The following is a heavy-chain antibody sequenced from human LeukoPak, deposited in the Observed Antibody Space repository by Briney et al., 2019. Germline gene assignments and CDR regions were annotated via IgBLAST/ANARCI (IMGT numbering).Heavy chain of an antibody. CDR1: GFTFRSYW. J-gene: IGHJ4*02. Sequence: GGPLRLSCAASGFTFRSYWMSWVRQAPGKGLEWVANINQGGSVKYYVDSVKGRFTISRDDAKNSLYVQMNSLRDEDTAVYYCARVGYSGWNLEYWGQGTLVTVSS. CDR2: INQGGSVK. D-gene: IGHD5-12*01. V-gene: IGHV3-7*01. CDR3: ARVGYSGWNLEY.